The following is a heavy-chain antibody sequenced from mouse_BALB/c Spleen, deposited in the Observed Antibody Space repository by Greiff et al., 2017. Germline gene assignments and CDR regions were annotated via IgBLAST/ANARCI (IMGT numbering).Heavy chain of an antibody. CDR2: IWAGGST. V-gene: IGHV2-9*02. D-gene: IGHD1-1*01. CDR1: GFSLTSYG. J-gene: IGHJ4*01. CDR3: ASLRYYAMDY. Sequence: VKLVESGPGLVAPSQSLSITCTVSGFSLTSYGVHWVRQPPGKGLEWLGVIWAGGSTNYNSALMSRLSISKDNSKSQVFLKMNSLQTDDTAMYYCASLRYYAMDYWGQGTSVTVSS.